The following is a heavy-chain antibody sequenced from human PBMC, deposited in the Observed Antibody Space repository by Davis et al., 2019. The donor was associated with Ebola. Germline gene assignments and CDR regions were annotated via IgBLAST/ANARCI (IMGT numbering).Heavy chain of an antibody. CDR2: IYYSGST. D-gene: IGHD1-26*01. Sequence: PSETLSLTCTVSGGSISSYYWSWIRQPPGKGLEWIGYIYYSGSTNYNPSLKSRVTISVDTSKNQFSLKLSSVTAADTAVYYCARGGVVMGAIKVPPEYFQHWGQGTLVTVSS. J-gene: IGHJ1*01. CDR1: GGSISSYY. CDR3: ARGGVVMGAIKVPPEYFQH. V-gene: IGHV4-59*01.